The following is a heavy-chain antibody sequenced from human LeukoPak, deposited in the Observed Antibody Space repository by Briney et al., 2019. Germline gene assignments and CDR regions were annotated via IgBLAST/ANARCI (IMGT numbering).Heavy chain of an antibody. D-gene: IGHD3-16*01. Sequence: SETLSLTCTVSGGSISSYYWSWIRQPPGKGLDWIGYIYYSGSPNYNPSLKSRVTISVDTSKNQFSLKLSSVTAADTAVYYCARDVGDWFDPWGQGTLVTVSS. J-gene: IGHJ5*02. CDR2: IYYSGSP. V-gene: IGHV4-59*01. CDR3: ARDVGDWFDP. CDR1: GGSISSYY.